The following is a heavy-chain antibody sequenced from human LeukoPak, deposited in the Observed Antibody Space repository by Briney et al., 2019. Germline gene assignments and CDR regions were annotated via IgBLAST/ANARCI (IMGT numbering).Heavy chain of an antibody. CDR2: IYSGGST. CDR1: GFTVSSNY. CDR3: AADPGAIGGGTNVAFDI. Sequence: GGSLRLSCAASGFTVSSNYMSWVRQAPGKGLEWVSVIYSGGSTYYADSVKGRFTISRHNSKNTLYLQMNSLRAEDTAVYYCAADPGAIGGGTNVAFDIWGQGTMVTVSS. D-gene: IGHD2-15*01. J-gene: IGHJ3*02. V-gene: IGHV3-53*04.